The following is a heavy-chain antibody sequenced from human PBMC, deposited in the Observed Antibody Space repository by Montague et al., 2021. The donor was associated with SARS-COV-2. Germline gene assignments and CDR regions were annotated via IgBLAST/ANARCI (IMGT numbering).Heavy chain of an antibody. V-gene: IGHV4-39*01. Sequence: SETLSLTCSVSGASISTSTDHWAWIRQSPGKGLEWVGSFSYSDSTHYNPSLRSRVTISVDSSKNQFSLKLNSVTAADTAVYYCARHTSERITMVQAFDIWGQGTMVTVSS. CDR2: FSYSDST. CDR1: GASISTSTDH. CDR3: ARHTSERITMVQAFDI. D-gene: IGHD3-10*01. J-gene: IGHJ3*02.